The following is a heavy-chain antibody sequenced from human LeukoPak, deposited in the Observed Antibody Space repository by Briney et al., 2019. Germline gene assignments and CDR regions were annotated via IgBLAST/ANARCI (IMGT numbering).Heavy chain of an antibody. D-gene: IGHD6-13*01. J-gene: IGHJ3*02. CDR3: AVGFAGSWYVAFDI. Sequence: ASVKVSCKASGYTFTGYYMHWVRQAPGQGLEWMGWINPNSGGTNYAQKFQGRVTMTRDTSISTAYMELSRLRSDDTVVYYCAVGFAGSWYVAFDIWGQGTMVTVSS. V-gene: IGHV1-2*02. CDR2: INPNSGGT. CDR1: GYTFTGYY.